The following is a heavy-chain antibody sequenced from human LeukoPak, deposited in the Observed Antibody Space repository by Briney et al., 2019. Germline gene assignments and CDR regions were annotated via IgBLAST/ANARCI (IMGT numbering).Heavy chain of an antibody. CDR2: INEDGSEG. D-gene: IGHD2-8*02. CDR1: GFTFRSYW. CDR3: ARTGRLFDY. Sequence: GGSLRLSCVASGFTFRSYWMTWVRQAPGKGLEWVANINEDGSEGHYVDSVKGRFTISRDNANNSLYLQMNSLRAEDAALYYCARTGRLFDYWGQGTLVTVSS. V-gene: IGHV3-7*01. J-gene: IGHJ4*02.